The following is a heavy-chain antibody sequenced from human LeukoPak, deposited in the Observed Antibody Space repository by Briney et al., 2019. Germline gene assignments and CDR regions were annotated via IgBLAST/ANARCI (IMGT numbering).Heavy chain of an antibody. J-gene: IGHJ4*02. V-gene: IGHV4-34*01. Sequence: SETLSLTCAVYGGSFSGYYWSWIRQPPGKGLEWIGEINHSGSTNYNPSLKSRVTISVDTSKNQFSLKLSSVTAADRAVYYCARGPHFDYWGQGTLVTVSS. CDR3: ARGPHFDY. CDR2: INHSGST. CDR1: GGSFSGYY.